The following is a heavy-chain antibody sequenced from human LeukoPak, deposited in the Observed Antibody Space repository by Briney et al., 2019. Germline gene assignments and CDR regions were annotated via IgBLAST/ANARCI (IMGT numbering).Heavy chain of an antibody. CDR2: IWPDDSDT. Sequence: KIGESLKISCKGSGYSFTNYWIGWARQMPGKGLEWMGIIWPDDSDTRYSPSFQGQVTISADKSNSIVYLQWTSLKASDTAMYYCARRYSGSYYPEYFDYWGQGTLVTVSS. J-gene: IGHJ4*02. D-gene: IGHD1-26*01. V-gene: IGHV5-51*01. CDR1: GYSFTNYW. CDR3: ARRYSGSYYPEYFDY.